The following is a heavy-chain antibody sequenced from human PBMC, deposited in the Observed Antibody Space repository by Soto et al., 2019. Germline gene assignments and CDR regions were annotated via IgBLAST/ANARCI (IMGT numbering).Heavy chain of an antibody. J-gene: IGHJ4*02. CDR3: ARSLGGIFGSGGDY. D-gene: IGHD3-3*01. CDR2: ISANNGDT. CDR1: GYTFSHYG. Sequence: QDHLVQSGAEVKKPGASVKVSCKASGYTFSHYGITWVRQAPGQGLEWRGWISANNGDTNYTQMLQGRVSMTADTSTSTAYMELRSLRSDDTAVYYCARSLGGIFGSGGDYWGQGTLVTVSS. V-gene: IGHV1-18*01.